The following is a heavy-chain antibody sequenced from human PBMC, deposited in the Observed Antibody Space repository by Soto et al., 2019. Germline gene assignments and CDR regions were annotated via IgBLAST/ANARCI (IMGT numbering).Heavy chain of an antibody. V-gene: IGHV4-30-4*01. J-gene: IGHJ5*02. CDR3: ARERPDGARLDP. D-gene: IGHD6-6*01. CDR1: GGSISSGDYY. CDR2: IYYSGST. Sequence: TLSLTCTVSGGSISSGDYYWSWIRQPPGKGLEWIGYIYYSGSTHYNPSLKSRVTISVDTSKNQFSLKLSSVTAADTAVYYCARERPDGARLDPWGQGTLVTVSS.